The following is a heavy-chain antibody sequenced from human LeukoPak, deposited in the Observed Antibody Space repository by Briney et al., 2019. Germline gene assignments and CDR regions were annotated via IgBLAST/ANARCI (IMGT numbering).Heavy chain of an antibody. CDR1: GYTFTGYY. V-gene: IGHV1-2*02. Sequence: ASVKVSCKASGYTFTGYYMHWVRQAPGQGLEWMGWINPNSGGTNYAQKFQGRVTMTRDTSISTAYMELSRLRSDDTAVYYCASGNYDFWGGPRYNWFDPWGQGTLVTVSS. D-gene: IGHD3-3*01. J-gene: IGHJ5*02. CDR2: INPNSGGT. CDR3: ASGNYDFWGGPRYNWFDP.